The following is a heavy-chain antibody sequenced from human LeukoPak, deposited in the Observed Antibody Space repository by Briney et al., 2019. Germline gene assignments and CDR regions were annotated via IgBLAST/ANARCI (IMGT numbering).Heavy chain of an antibody. CDR1: GGTFSSYA. D-gene: IGHD2-2*01. CDR2: IIPIFGTA. J-gene: IGHJ4*02. CDR3: ARAESPSTYCSSTSCYYFDY. Sequence: SVKVSCKASGGTFSSYAISWVRQAPGQGLEWIGGIIPIFGTANYAQKFQGRVTITADESTSTAYMELSSLRSEDTAVYYCARAESPSTYCSSTSCYYFDYWGQGTLVTVSS. V-gene: IGHV1-69*13.